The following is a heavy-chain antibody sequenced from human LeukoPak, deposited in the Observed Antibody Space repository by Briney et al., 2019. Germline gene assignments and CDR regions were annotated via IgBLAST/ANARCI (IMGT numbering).Heavy chain of an antibody. CDR1: GFSFSNYA. CDR3: AREPRGYCRGDSCHIDS. D-gene: IGHD2-15*01. Sequence: GGCLRLSCATSGFSFSNYAMSWVRQAPGEGLEWVSSISGTTGNTYYADSVKGRFTISRDNDKSSLFLQINGLRPEDSAVYYCAREPRGYCRGDSCHIDSWGQGTLVIVSS. J-gene: IGHJ5*01. CDR2: ISGTTGNT. V-gene: IGHV3-23*01.